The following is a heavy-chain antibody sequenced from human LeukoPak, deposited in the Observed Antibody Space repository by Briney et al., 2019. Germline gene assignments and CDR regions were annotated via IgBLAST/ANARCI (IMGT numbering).Heavy chain of an antibody. CDR3: ARXMVTAXNAMDV. D-gene: IGHD2-21*02. CDR1: GFTFSSYA. CDR2: ISGSGGTT. J-gene: IGHJ6*02. Sequence: GGSLRLSCTASGFTFSSYAMRWVCQDPGKGLEWVSAISGSGGTTYYADSVKGRFTISRDNSKNTLYLQMNSLRVEDTAIYYCARXMVTAXNAMDVWGQGXTXXXSS. V-gene: IGHV3-23*01.